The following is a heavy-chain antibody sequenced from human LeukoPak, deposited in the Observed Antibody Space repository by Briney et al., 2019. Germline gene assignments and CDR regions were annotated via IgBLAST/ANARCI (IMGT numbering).Heavy chain of an antibody. J-gene: IGHJ5*02. Sequence: GGSLRLPCAASGFTFSSYAMSWVRQAPGKGLEWVSGISGSGGSTYYADSVKGRFTISRDNSKNTLYLQMNSLRAEDTAVYYCAKDPTYYYDSSGFNWFDPWGQGTLVTVSS. CDR2: ISGSGGST. CDR3: AKDPTYYYDSSGFNWFDP. V-gene: IGHV3-23*01. CDR1: GFTFSSYA. D-gene: IGHD3-22*01.